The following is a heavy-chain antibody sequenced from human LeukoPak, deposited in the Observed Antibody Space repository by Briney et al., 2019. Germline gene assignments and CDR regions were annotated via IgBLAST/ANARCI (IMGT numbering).Heavy chain of an antibody. Sequence: SETLSLTCIVSGGSISRYYWSWIRQPPGKGLEWFGYVYDSGTTNYNPSLKSRVTISVDTSKNQFSLKLSSVTAADTAVYYCARAPTQYYYGSGSFQQRPIYYHYYMDVWGKGTTVTISS. V-gene: IGHV4-59*08. CDR1: GGSISRYY. D-gene: IGHD3-10*01. CDR3: ARAPTQYYYGSGSFQQRPIYYHYYMDV. CDR2: VYDSGTT. J-gene: IGHJ6*03.